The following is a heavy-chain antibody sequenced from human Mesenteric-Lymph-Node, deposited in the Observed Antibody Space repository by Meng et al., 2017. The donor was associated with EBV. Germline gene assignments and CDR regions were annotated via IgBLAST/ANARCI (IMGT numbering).Heavy chain of an antibody. CDR2: IYYSGRT. J-gene: IGHJ4*02. D-gene: IGHD6-13*01. Sequence: QLQLQESGPGLVRPSETLSLTCIVSXGSITIPNYYWGWIRQSPGKGLEWIGNIYYSGRTYYNPSLKSRVTISVATSMSQFSLKLNSVTAADTAVYYCARDIGGLAAAGLPFDHWGQGTLVTVSS. CDR3: ARDIGGLAAAGLPFDH. V-gene: IGHV4-39*02. CDR1: XGSITIPNYY.